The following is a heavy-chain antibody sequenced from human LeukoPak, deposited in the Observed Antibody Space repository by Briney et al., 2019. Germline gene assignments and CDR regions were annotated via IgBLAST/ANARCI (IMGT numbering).Heavy chain of an antibody. D-gene: IGHD6-19*01. CDR3: ARDRVPYSSGPTSFDY. CDR2: ISSSSSYI. CDR1: GFTFSSYA. V-gene: IGHV3-21*01. Sequence: GGSLRLSCAASGFTFSSYAMHWVRQAPGKGLEWVSFISSSSSYIYYTDSVKGRFTISRDNAQNSLFLQMNSLRAEDTAVYYCARDRVPYSSGPTSFDYWGQGILVTVSS. J-gene: IGHJ4*02.